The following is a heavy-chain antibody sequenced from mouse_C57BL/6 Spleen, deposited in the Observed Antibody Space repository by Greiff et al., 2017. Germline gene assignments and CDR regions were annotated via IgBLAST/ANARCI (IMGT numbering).Heavy chain of an antibody. CDR1: GYAFSSYW. J-gene: IGHJ4*01. Sequence: VQLQQSGAELVKPGASVTISCKASGYAFSSYWMNWVKQRPGKGLEWIGQIYPGDGDTNYNGQFKGKATLTADKSSSTAYMQLSSLTSEDSAVYFCARSEVPYAIDYWGQGTSVTVSS. V-gene: IGHV1-80*01. CDR3: ARSEVPYAIDY. CDR2: IYPGDGDT.